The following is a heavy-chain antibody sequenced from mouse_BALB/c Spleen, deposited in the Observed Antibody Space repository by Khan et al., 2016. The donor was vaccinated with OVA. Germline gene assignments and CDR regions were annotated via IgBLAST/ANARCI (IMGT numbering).Heavy chain of an antibody. Sequence: VELVESGAELAKPGASVKMSCKASGYTFTNYWMHWVKQRPGQGLEWIGYINPSTDYTEYNQKFKDKATLTADKSSSTAYLQLSILTSEDSAFYFCVNHGSSSAWFTYWGQGTLVTVSA. CDR2: INPSTDYT. CDR1: GYTFTNYW. CDR3: VNHGSSSAWFTY. J-gene: IGHJ3*01. V-gene: IGHV1-7*01. D-gene: IGHD1-1*01.